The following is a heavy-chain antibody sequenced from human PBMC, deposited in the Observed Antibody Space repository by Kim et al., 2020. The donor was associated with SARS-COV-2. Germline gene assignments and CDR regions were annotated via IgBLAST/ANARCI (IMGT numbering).Heavy chain of an antibody. CDR2: VNAANDQT. Sequence: ASVKVSCKASGYSFKTYPIHWLRQAPGQTLEWMGWVNAANDQTKYSQKFQGRITISRDTSANTAYMELRSLTTKDTAFYYCVRDKNPTVYDYWGQGTLGT. D-gene: IGHD4-4*01. V-gene: IGHV1-3*01. CDR3: VRDKNPTVYDY. J-gene: IGHJ4*02. CDR1: GYSFKTYP.